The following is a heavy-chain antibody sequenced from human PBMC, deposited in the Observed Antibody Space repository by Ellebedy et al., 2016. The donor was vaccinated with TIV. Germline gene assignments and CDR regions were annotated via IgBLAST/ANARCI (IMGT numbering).Heavy chain of an antibody. V-gene: IGHV3-23*01. CDR1: GFPFSSYA. CDR3: AKGPTTRYYYMDV. J-gene: IGHJ6*03. CDR2: ISDAGVST. Sequence: GGSLRLSXAASGFPFSSYAMSWVRQAPGKGLEWVSAISDAGVSTYYADSVKGRFTISRDNSKNTPYLQMNSLRAEDTAVYYCAKGPTTRYYYMDVWGKGTTVTVSS. D-gene: IGHD1-26*01.